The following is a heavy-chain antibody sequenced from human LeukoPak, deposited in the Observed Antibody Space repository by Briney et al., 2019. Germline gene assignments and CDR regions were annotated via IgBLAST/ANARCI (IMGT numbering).Heavy chain of an antibody. CDR1: GGSFSGYY. Sequence: SETLSLTCAAYGGSFSGYYWSWIRQPPGKGLEWIGEINHSGSTNYNPSLKSRVTISVDTSKNQFSLKLSSVTAADTAVYYCARMYYYDSSGSSARFDPWGQGTLVTVSS. J-gene: IGHJ5*02. D-gene: IGHD3-22*01. CDR3: ARMYYYDSSGSSARFDP. CDR2: INHSGST. V-gene: IGHV4-34*01.